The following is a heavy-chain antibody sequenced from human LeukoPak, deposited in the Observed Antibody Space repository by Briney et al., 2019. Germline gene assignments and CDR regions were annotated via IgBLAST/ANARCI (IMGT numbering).Heavy chain of an antibody. CDR3: AREPTAMAPYNSFDP. V-gene: IGHV1-18*04. D-gene: IGHD5-18*01. J-gene: IGHJ5*02. CDR1: GYTFTSYG. CDR2: ISAYNGNT. Sequence: GASVKVSCKASGYTFTSYGISWVRQAPGQGLEWMGWISAYNGNTNYAQKLQGRVTMTTDTSTSTAYMELRSLRSDDTAVYYCAREPTAMAPYNSFDPWGQGTLVTVSS.